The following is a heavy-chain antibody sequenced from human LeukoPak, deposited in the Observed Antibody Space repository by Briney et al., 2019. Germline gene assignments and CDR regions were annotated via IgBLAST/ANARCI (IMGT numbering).Heavy chain of an antibody. D-gene: IGHD3-22*01. CDR2: ISWNSGSI. CDR1: GFTFDDYA. Sequence: GRSLRLSCAASGFTFDDYAMHWVRQAPGKGLEWVSGISWNSGSIGYADSVKGRFTISRDDAKNSLYLQMNSLRAEDTALYYCAKVARYYYDSSSGVAFDIWGQGTMVTVSS. CDR3: AKVARYYYDSSSGVAFDI. J-gene: IGHJ3*02. V-gene: IGHV3-9*01.